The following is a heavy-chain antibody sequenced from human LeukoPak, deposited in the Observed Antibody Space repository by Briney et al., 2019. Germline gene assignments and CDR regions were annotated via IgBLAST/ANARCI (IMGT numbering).Heavy chain of an antibody. CDR2: ISGSGGST. D-gene: IGHD3-10*01. V-gene: IGHV3-23*01. CDR1: GFTFSSYA. Sequence: GGSLRLSCAVSGFTFSSYAMSWVRQAPGKGLEWVSGISGSGGSTYYADSVKGRFTISRDNSKSTLYLQMNSLRAEDTAVYYCAKEFDSYYYIDVWGKGTTVTVSS. CDR3: AKEFDSYYYIDV. J-gene: IGHJ6*03.